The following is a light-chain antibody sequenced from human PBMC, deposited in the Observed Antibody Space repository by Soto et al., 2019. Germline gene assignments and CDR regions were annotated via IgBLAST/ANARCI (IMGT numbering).Light chain of an antibody. J-gene: IGKJ2*01. CDR1: QSISSY. CDR2: AAS. CDR3: QQSYSTPPT. V-gene: IGKV1-39*01. Sequence: DIQMTQSPSSLSASVGDRVTITCRASQSISSYLHWYQQKPGKAAKLLFYAASSLQSGVPSRFSGSRSGTEFTLTISSLQPEHFATNYCQQSYSTPPTFGQRTKLEIK.